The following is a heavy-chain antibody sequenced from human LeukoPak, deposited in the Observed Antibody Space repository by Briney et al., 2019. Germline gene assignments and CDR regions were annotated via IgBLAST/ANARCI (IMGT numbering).Heavy chain of an antibody. V-gene: IGHV4-31*03. D-gene: IGHD2-2*01. Sequence: SQTLSLTCTVSGGSISSGGYYWSWIRQHPGKGLEWIGYIYYSGSTYYNPSLKSRVTMSVDTSKNQFSLNLSSVTAADTAVYFCARGLPVPAHDAFDIWGQGTMVTVSS. J-gene: IGHJ3*02. CDR3: ARGLPVPAHDAFDI. CDR2: IYYSGST. CDR1: GGSISSGGYY.